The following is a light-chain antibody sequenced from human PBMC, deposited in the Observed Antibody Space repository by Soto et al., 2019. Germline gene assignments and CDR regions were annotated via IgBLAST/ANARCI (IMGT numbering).Light chain of an antibody. Sequence: DIQMTQSPSTLSASVGARVTITCRASQSLSRWLAWYQQKPGKAPKLLIYEAPILESGVPSSFSGNGSGTEFTLTIGSLQPDDFATYYCQQYYSLSRTFGQGT. CDR2: EAP. V-gene: IGKV1-5*01. CDR3: QQYYSLSRT. CDR1: QSLSRW. J-gene: IGKJ1*01.